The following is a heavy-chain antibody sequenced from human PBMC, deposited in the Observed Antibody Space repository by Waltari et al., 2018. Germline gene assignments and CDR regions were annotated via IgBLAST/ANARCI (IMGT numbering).Heavy chain of an antibody. CDR2: VYHSGNT. CDR3: ARGAAAGSGPLIDY. D-gene: IGHD6-13*01. J-gene: IGHJ4*02. Sequence: QVQLVESGGGLVKPGGSLRLSCAASGFTFSDYYMSWIRQAPGKGLGWIGGVYHSGNTYYNPSLKSRLSISADTSNNQLSLKLSSVTAADTAVYYCARGAAAGSGPLIDYWGQGILVTVSS. CDR1: GFTFSDYY. V-gene: IGHV4-38-2*01.